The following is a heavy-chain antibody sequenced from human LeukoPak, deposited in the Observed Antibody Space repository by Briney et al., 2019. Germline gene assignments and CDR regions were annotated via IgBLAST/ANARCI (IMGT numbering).Heavy chain of an antibody. CDR3: ARSGDSSGYYYVGDYFDY. CDR1: GFTFSSYS. D-gene: IGHD3-22*01. J-gene: IGHJ4*02. CDR2: ISYSSSAI. Sequence: QPGGSLRLSCAASGFTFSSYSMNWVRQAPGKGLEWVSYISYSSSAIYYADSVKGRFTISRDNSKNTLYLQMNSLRAEDTAVYYCARSGDSSGYYYVGDYFDYWGQGTLVTVSS. V-gene: IGHV3-48*01.